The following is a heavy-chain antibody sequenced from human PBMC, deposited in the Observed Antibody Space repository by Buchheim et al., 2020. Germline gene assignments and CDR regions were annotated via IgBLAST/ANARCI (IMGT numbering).Heavy chain of an antibody. V-gene: IGHV1-46*01. CDR2: INPSGGST. Sequence: QVQLVQSGAEVKKPGASVKVSCKASGYTFTSYYMHWVRQAPGQGLEWMGIINPSGGSTSYAQKFQGRVTMNRDTSTRTVYMELSSLRSEDTAVYYCARGMYYYDSSHGTVYYFDYWGQGTL. D-gene: IGHD3-22*01. J-gene: IGHJ4*02. CDR3: ARGMYYYDSSHGTVYYFDY. CDR1: GYTFTSYY.